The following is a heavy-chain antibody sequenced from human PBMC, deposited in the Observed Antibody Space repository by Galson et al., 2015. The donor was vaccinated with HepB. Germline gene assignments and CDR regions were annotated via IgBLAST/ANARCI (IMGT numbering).Heavy chain of an antibody. CDR1: GVTFSSYA. D-gene: IGHD6-13*01. CDR2: ISYDGSNK. V-gene: IGHV3-30-3*01. CDR3: ARDFWYSSSWSVGMDV. J-gene: IGHJ6*02. Sequence: SLRLSCAASGVTFSSYAMHWVRQAPGKGLEWVAVISYDGSNKYYADSVKGRFTISRDNSKNTLYLQMNSLRAEDTAVYYCARDFWYSSSWSVGMDVWGQGTTVTVSS.